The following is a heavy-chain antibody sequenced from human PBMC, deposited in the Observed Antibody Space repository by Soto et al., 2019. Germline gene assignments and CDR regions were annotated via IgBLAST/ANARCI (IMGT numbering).Heavy chain of an antibody. CDR3: AKDRVESGLGEVDY. Sequence: QVQLVESGGGVVQPGRSLRLSCAASGFTFSSHGMHWVRQAPGKGLEWVAIISYDGSKKYHADSVKGRFTISRDNSKNTLYLQMNSLRAEDTAVYYCAKDRVESGLGEVDYWGQGTLVTVSS. D-gene: IGHD3-16*01. CDR2: ISYDGSKK. CDR1: GFTFSSHG. V-gene: IGHV3-30*18. J-gene: IGHJ4*02.